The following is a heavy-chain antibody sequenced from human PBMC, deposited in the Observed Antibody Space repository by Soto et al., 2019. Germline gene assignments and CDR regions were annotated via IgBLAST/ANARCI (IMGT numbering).Heavy chain of an antibody. J-gene: IGHJ4*02. V-gene: IGHV4-34*01. CDR2: INHSGST. D-gene: IGHD3-3*01. CDR1: GGSFSGYY. Sequence: SETLSLTCAVYGGSFSGYYWSWIRQPPGKGLEWIGEINHSGSTNYNPSLKSRVTISVDTSKNQFSLKLSSVTAADTAVYYCASVAPRVSKYYFDYWGQGTLVTVSS. CDR3: ASVAPRVSKYYFDY.